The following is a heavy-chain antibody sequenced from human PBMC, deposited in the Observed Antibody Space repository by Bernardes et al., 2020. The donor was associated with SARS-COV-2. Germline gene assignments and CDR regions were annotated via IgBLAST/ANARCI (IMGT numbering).Heavy chain of an antibody. J-gene: IGHJ4*02. CDR1: GFTFISSS. D-gene: IGHD3-10*01. Sequence: GSLTLACPAAGFTFISSSMNWVRQAPGKGLEWVSYLSSSSTTIYYADSVKGRFTISRDNAKNSLYLQMNSLRAEDTAVYYCARVSRVRIELFHYQREIDYWGQGTLVTVSS. V-gene: IGHV3-48*01. CDR2: LSSSSTTI. CDR3: ARVSRVRIELFHYQREIDY.